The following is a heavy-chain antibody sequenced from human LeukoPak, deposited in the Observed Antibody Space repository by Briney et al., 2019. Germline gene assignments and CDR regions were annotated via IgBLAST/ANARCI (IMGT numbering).Heavy chain of an antibody. D-gene: IGHD3-10*01. CDR3: ARGLSYGSGSYYRAQAFDI. CDR2: INHSGST. V-gene: IGHV4-34*01. CDR1: GGSFSCYY. Sequence: SETLSLTCAVYGGSFSCYYWSWIRQPPGKGLEWIGEINHSGSTNYNPSLKSRVTISVDTSKNQFSLKLSSVTAADTAVYYCARGLSYGSGSYYRAQAFDIWGQGTMVTASS. J-gene: IGHJ3*02.